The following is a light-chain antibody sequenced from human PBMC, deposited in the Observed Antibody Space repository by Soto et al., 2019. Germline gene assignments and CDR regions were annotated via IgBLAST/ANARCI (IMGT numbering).Light chain of an antibody. CDR1: QSVSSR. V-gene: IGKV3-20*01. J-gene: IGKJ5*01. Sequence: EVVRTQSPGTLSFAPGERATLSCRASQSVSSRLAWYQQKPGQAPRLLISGASSRATGIPDRFSGSGSGTDFTLTISRLEPEDFALYYCQHYVERSPITFGQGTRLEIK. CDR3: QHYVERSPIT. CDR2: GAS.